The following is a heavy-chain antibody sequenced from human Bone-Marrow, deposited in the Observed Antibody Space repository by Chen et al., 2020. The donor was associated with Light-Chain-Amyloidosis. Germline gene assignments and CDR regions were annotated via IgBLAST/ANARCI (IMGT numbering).Heavy chain of an antibody. CDR1: DGSINSGDYY. CDR2: IYYSGAA. Sequence: QLQLQESGPGLVKPSETLSLTCTVSDGSINSGDYYWGGLRQSPGKGLEWIGSIYYSGAAFYNPPLRSRVTISLDTSKSLLSLRLTSVTAADTAVYYCSIRIAVPGANEETWGQGTLVTVSS. J-gene: IGHJ5*02. CDR3: SIRIAVPGANEET. V-gene: IGHV4-39*02. D-gene: IGHD6-19*01.